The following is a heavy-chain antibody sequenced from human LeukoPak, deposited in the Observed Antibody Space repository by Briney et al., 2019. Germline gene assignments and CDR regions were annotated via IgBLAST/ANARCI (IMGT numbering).Heavy chain of an antibody. Sequence: VTVTCKSSGYTFTCYGFSWVRQPHAQGIEWMGCISFYNGNTNYAQKLQGRVNMTTDTPTSTAYMELRSLRSDDTDVYYCARDARITMIVVVTHDAFDIWGQGAIFTFSS. D-gene: IGHD3-22*01. V-gene: IGHV1-18*01. CDR1: GYTFTCYG. J-gene: IGHJ3*02. CDR3: ARDARITMIVVVTHDAFDI. CDR2: ISFYNGNT.